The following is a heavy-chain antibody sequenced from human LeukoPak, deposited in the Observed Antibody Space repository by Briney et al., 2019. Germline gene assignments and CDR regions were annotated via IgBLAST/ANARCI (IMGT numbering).Heavy chain of an antibody. D-gene: IGHD3-10*01. CDR2: IYYGGST. J-gene: IGHJ5*02. CDR1: GGSISSYY. CDR3: ARVHRLWVVRGVKVANWFDP. Sequence: SETLSLTCTVSGGSISSYYWSWIRQPPGKGLEWIGYIYYGGSTNYNPSLKSRVTISVDTSKNQFSLKLSSVTAADTAVYYCARVHRLWVVRGVKVANWFDPWGQGTLVTVSS. V-gene: IGHV4-59*01.